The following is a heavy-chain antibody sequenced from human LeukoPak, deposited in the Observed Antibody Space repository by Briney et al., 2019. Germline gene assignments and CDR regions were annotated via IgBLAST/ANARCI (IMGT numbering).Heavy chain of an antibody. D-gene: IGHD4-17*01. CDR3: GKHRSYGDYGAFDF. J-gene: IGHJ3*01. V-gene: IGHV3-48*03. Sequence: PGGSLRLSCAASGFTFSSYEMNWVRQAPGKGLEWVSYISSSGSTIYYADSVKGRFTISRDNSKNTLYLQMNRLRAEDTAVYYCGKHRSYGDYGAFDFWGQGTMVIVSS. CDR1: GFTFSSYE. CDR2: ISSSGSTI.